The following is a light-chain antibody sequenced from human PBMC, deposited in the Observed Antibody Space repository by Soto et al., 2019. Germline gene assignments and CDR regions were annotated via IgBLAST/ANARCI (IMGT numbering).Light chain of an antibody. CDR2: AAS. V-gene: IGKV1-39*01. Sequence: DIQMTQSPSSLSASVGDRVTITCRASPSISSYLNRYQQKPGKTPTFMMYAASSFQSGVLSMLSGSGSATDFTLTISSLQPEDLLSSYCQQSYSTPRTCGQGTKVEIK. J-gene: IGKJ1*01. CDR3: QQSYSTPRT. CDR1: PSISSY.